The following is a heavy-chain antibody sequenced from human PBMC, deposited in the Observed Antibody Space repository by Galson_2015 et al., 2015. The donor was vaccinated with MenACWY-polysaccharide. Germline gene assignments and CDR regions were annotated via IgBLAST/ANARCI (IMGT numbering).Heavy chain of an antibody. CDR3: ASVGYCNGGSCYTGYYYGMDV. D-gene: IGHD2-15*01. Sequence: SVKVSCKASGGTFSSYAISWVRQAPGQGLEWMGGIIPIFGTANYAQKFQGRVTITADESTSTAYMELSSLRSEDTAVYYCASVGYCNGGSCYTGYYYGMDVWGQGTTVTVSS. V-gene: IGHV1-69*13. J-gene: IGHJ6*02. CDR1: GGTFSSYA. CDR2: IIPIFGTA.